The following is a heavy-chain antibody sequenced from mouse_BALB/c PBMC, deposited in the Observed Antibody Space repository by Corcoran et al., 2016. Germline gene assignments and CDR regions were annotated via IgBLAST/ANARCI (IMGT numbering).Heavy chain of an antibody. CDR3: ARDRLTTVREGHGDFYY. Sequence: QVQLVQSGAEVKKPGASVKVSCKASGYTFTSYYMHWVRQAPGQGLEWMGIINPSGGSTSYAQKFQGRVTMTRDTATSTVYMELSSLRSEDTAVYYCARDRLTTVREGHGDFYYWGQGTLVTVSS. V-gene: IGHV1-64*01. D-gene: IGHD1-1*01. J-gene: IGHJ4*01. CDR1: GYTFTSYY. CDR2: INPSGGST.